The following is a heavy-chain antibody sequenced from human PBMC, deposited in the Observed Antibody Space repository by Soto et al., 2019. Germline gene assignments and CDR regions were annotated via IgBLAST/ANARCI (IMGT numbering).Heavy chain of an antibody. CDR2: IYYSGST. V-gene: IGHV4-59*08. CDR3: ARLTVYSYYDILTGYTFDY. CDR1: GGSISSYY. D-gene: IGHD3-9*01. Sequence: SETLSLTCTVSGGSISSYYWSWIRQPPGKGLEWIGYIYYSGSTNYNPSLKSRVTISVDTPKNQFSLKLSSVTAADTAVYYCARLTVYSYYDILTGYTFDYWGQGTLVTVSS. J-gene: IGHJ4*02.